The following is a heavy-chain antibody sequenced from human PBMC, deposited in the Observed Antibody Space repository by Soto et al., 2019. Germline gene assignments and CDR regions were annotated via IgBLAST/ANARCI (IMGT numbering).Heavy chain of an antibody. CDR3: ARDHRLVAGHYYFDY. D-gene: IGHD2-2*01. CDR1: GGSLTNFA. Sequence: ASVKVSCKASGGSLTNFAFSWVRQAPGQGLEWMGGVVPILGTANYAQKFQGRVTIFADTATNTLYMEMSSLRSEDSAVYYCARDHRLVAGHYYFDYWGQGTLVTVSS. CDR2: VVPILGTA. J-gene: IGHJ4*02. V-gene: IGHV1-69*06.